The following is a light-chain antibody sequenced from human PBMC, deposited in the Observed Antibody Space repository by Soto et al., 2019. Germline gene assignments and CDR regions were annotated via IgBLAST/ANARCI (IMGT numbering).Light chain of an antibody. CDR1: QSVSSN. V-gene: IGKV3-15*01. CDR3: QQYYNWPLT. J-gene: IGKJ4*01. Sequence: EIVMTQSPATLSVSPGERATLSCRASQSVSSNLAWYQQKPGQAPRLLISGASARAIDIPARFSGSGSGTEFTLTISSLQSEDFAIYYCQQYYNWPLTFGGGTKVEIK. CDR2: GAS.